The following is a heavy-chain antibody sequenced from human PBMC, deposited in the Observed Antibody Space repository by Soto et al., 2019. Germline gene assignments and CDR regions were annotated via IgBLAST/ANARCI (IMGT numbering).Heavy chain of an antibody. CDR1: SGSFNTYY. J-gene: IGHJ6*03. CDR2: IKHFGRT. Sequence: QVQLQQWGAGLLKPSETLSLTCAVYSGSFNTYYWSWVRQPPGKGLEWIAEIKHFGRTNYNPSLKSRLTISVDTSKNQLSLSLSYVTAADTDVYYCARVSRGTGTSWGAFYYMDVWGTGTPVTVSS. CDR3: ARVSRGTGTSWGAFYYMDV. D-gene: IGHD1-26*01. V-gene: IGHV4-34*02.